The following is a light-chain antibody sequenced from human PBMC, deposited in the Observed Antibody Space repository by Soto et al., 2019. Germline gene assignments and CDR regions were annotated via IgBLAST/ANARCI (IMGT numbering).Light chain of an antibody. CDR2: DAS. V-gene: IGKV1-5*01. Sequence: DIQMTQSPSTLSASVGDRVTITCRASQSVTNWLAWYQQKPGKTPNLLIYDASRLQSGTPSRFSGSGSETEFTFTIYSLQPDDFATYYCQQYTTYPYTFGQGTKV. CDR3: QQYTTYPYT. J-gene: IGKJ2*01. CDR1: QSVTNW.